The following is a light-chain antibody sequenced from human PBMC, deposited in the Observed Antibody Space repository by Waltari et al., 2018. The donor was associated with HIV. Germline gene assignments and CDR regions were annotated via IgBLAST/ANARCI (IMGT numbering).Light chain of an antibody. Sequence: QSVLTQSPSVSGAPGQNITISCTGSSSNIGAGSDIHWYQQLPGRAPKVLVYGCSDRASGVPDRFSGSKSDTSASLAITGLQADDEADYYCQSYDASLGSYVFGSGTKV. CDR2: GCS. J-gene: IGLJ1*01. CDR1: SSNIGAGSD. CDR3: QSYDASLGSYV. V-gene: IGLV1-40*01.